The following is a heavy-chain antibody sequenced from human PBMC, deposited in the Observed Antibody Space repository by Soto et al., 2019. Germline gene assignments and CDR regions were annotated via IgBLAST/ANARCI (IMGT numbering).Heavy chain of an antibody. CDR2: IYYSGST. Sequence: SETLSLTCTVSGGSISSSSYYWGWSRQPPGKGLEWIGSIYYSGSTYYNPSLKSRVTISVDTSKNQFSLKLSSVTAADTAVYYCARHPPGMAPGRFDYWGQGTLVTVSS. CDR1: GGSISSSSYY. J-gene: IGHJ4*02. V-gene: IGHV4-39*01. CDR3: ARHPPGMAPGRFDY.